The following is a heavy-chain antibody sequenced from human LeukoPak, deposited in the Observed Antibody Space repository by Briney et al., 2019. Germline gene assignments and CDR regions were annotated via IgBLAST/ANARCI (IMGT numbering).Heavy chain of an antibody. J-gene: IGHJ3*02. D-gene: IGHD2-21*01. V-gene: IGHV4-34*01. Sequence: PSETLSLTCAVYGGSFSDYYWSWIRQPPEKGLEWVGEINDSGDTNYNPSLKSRLTISVDTSKKQFSLKLTSVTAADTAVYYCARVSLYKHDDGGDYHDAFDIWGQGTMVTVSS. CDR2: INDSGDT. CDR3: ARVSLYKHDDGGDYHDAFDI. CDR1: GGSFSDYY.